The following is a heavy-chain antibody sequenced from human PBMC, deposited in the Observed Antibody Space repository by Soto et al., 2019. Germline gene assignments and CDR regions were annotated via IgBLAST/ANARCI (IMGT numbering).Heavy chain of an antibody. CDR2: IYPGDSDT. CDR3: ANSCSSTSCLDYYGMDV. Sequence: GESLKISCKGSGYSFTSYWIGWVRQMPGKGLEWMGIIYPGDSDTRYSPSFQGQVTISADKSISTAYLQWSSLKASDTAMYYCANSCSSTSCLDYYGMDVWGQGTTVTVSS. D-gene: IGHD2-2*01. J-gene: IGHJ6*02. V-gene: IGHV5-51*01. CDR1: GYSFTSYW.